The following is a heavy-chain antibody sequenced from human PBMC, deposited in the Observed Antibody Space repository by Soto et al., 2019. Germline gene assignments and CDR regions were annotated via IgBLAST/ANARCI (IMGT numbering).Heavy chain of an antibody. CDR2: ISYDGSNK. V-gene: IGHV3-30*18. Sequence: QVQLVESGGGVVQPGRSLRLSCAASGFTFSSYGMHWVRQAPGKGLEWVAVISYDGSNKYYADSAKGRFTISRDNSKNTLYLQMNSLRAEDTAVYYCAKENWNYGDYWGQGTLVTVSS. CDR1: GFTFSSYG. J-gene: IGHJ4*02. D-gene: IGHD1-1*01. CDR3: AKENWNYGDY.